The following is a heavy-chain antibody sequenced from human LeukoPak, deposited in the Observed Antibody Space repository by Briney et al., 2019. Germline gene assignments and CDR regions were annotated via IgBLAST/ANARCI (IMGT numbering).Heavy chain of an antibody. Sequence: GSLRLSCAASGFTFSSYAMHWVRQAPGKGLEWVAVISYDGGNKYYADSVKGRFTISRDNFKNTLYLQMNSLRAEDTAVYYCARSSESSVYFDYWGQGTLVTVSS. J-gene: IGHJ4*02. CDR3: ARSSESSVYFDY. D-gene: IGHD6-19*01. CDR2: ISYDGGNK. CDR1: GFTFSSYA. V-gene: IGHV3-30-3*01.